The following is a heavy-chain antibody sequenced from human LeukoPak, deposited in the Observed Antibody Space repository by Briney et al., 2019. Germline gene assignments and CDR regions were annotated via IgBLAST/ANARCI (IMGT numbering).Heavy chain of an antibody. D-gene: IGHD3-9*01. Sequence: GVLRLSCAASGFTFSNYYMHWLRQAPFRGLEWVSSTSESNDNIKYADSVKARFTTSRDNAKTSLYLQMNNLRADDTAVYYCARARYHYDNTGHSYWYFDLWGRGTLVTVSS. CDR1: GFTFSNYY. CDR2: TSESNDNI. V-gene: IGHV3-21*01. J-gene: IGHJ2*01. CDR3: ARARYHYDNTGHSYWYFDL.